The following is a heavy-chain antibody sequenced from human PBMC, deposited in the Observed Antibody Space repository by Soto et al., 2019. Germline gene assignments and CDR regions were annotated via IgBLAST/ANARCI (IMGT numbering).Heavy chain of an antibody. J-gene: IGHJ5*02. CDR1: GGSISSYY. CDR3: ARGFYDFWSGYPNWFDP. Sequence: NPSETLSLTCTVSGGSISSYYWSWIRQPPGKGLEWIGYIYYSGSTIYNPSLKSRVTIPVDTSKNQFSLKLSSVTAADTAVYYCARGFYDFWSGYPNWFDPWGQGTLVTVSS. V-gene: IGHV4-59*01. CDR2: IYYSGST. D-gene: IGHD3-3*01.